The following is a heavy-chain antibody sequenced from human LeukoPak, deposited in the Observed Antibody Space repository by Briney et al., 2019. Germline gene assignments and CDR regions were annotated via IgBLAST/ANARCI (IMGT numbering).Heavy chain of an antibody. J-gene: IGHJ6*02. V-gene: IGHV4-34*01. CDR2: INHSGST. CDR3: ARARYYDFWSGYRGAYYYYGMDV. Sequence: SETLSLTCAVYGESFSGYYWSWIRQPPGKGLEWIGEINHSGSTNYNPSLKSRVTISVDTSKNQFSLKLSSVTAADTAVYYCARARYYDFWSGYRGAYYYYGMDVWGQGTTVTVSS. D-gene: IGHD3-3*01. CDR1: GESFSGYY.